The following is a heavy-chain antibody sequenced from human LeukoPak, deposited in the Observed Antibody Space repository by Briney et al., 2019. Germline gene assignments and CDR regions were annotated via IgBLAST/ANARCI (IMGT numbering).Heavy chain of an antibody. V-gene: IGHV3-23*01. Sequence: GGSLRLSCAGSGFPFSIYAMTWVRQAPGKGLEWVSAISGSGDSTYYADSVKGRFTISRDNSKNTLYLQMNSLRAEDTAVYYCAKDRLDWNYFDYWGQGTLVTVSS. CDR1: GFPFSIYA. J-gene: IGHJ4*02. D-gene: IGHD3-9*01. CDR2: ISGSGDST. CDR3: AKDRLDWNYFDY.